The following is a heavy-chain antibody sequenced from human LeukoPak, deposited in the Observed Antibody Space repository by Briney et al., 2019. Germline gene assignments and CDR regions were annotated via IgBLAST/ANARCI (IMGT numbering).Heavy chain of an antibody. J-gene: IGHJ4*02. D-gene: IGHD6-13*01. CDR1: GGSISDDY. CDR2: IYHSGNT. V-gene: IGHV4-59*01. CDR3: VRSVGSWGFDY. Sequence: SETLSLTCTVSGGSISDDYWSWIRQTPGKGLEWIGYIYHSGNTNYNPSLRGRVTMSVDASMTHFSLTLKSVTAADTAVYYCVRSVGSWGFDYWGQGTLVTVSS.